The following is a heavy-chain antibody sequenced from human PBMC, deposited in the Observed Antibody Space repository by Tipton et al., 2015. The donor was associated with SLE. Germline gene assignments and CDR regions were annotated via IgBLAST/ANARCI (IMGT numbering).Heavy chain of an antibody. CDR2: MYASGTT. D-gene: IGHD5-12*01. CDR1: DVSISSGSYY. J-gene: IGHJ6*03. V-gene: IGHV4-61*02. CDR3: ARCGDGYDGAGYHYPHYMAV. Sequence: TLSLTCTVSDVSISSGSYYWSWIRQPAGKGLEYIGRMYASGTTNYNPSLKSRVSISGDTSKNHFSLELRSVTAADTAVYYCARCGDGYDGAGYHYPHYMAVWGKGTTVIVSS.